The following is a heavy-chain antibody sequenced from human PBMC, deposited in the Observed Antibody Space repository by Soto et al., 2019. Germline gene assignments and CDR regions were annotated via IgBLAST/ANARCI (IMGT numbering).Heavy chain of an antibody. D-gene: IGHD6-19*01. CDR3: ANGYRSCWYYFDY. Sequence: QVQLVESGGGVIQPGRSLKLSCGASGFTFSTYGMHWVRQAPGKGLEWVAVISHDGSNKYYADSVKGRFTISRDNSKNTLYLQMNRLKPEDTAVYYCANGYRSCWYYFDYWGQGTLVTVSS. CDR2: ISHDGSNK. CDR1: GFTFSTYG. V-gene: IGHV3-30*18. J-gene: IGHJ4*02.